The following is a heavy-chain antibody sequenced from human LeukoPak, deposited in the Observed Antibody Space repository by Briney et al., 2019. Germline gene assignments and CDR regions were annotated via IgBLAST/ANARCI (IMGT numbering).Heavy chain of an antibody. CDR1: GGSISSYY. J-gene: IGHJ3*02. D-gene: IGHD1-26*01. CDR2: IYYSGST. Sequence: SETLSLTCTVSGGSISSYYWSWIRQPPGKGLEWIGYIYYSGSTNYNPSLKSRVTISVDTSKNQFSLRLSSVTAADTAVYYCAREGWELPRTFDIWGQGTMVTVSS. CDR3: AREGWELPRTFDI. V-gene: IGHV4-59*01.